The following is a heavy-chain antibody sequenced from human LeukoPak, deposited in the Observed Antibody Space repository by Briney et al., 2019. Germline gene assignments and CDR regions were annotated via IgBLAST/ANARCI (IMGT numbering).Heavy chain of an antibody. J-gene: IGHJ1*01. V-gene: IGHV1-2*02. Sequence: GASVKVSCKTSGYTFTGYHINWVRQAPGQGLEWVGWINPNSGGTNYAQKFQGRVTMTRDTSISTAYMELSRLRSDDTAVYYCARDWARRGYYYDSSGYSHRLPYQHWGQGTLVTVSS. CDR1: GYTFTGYH. D-gene: IGHD3-22*01. CDR3: ARDWARRGYYYDSSGYSHRLPYQH. CDR2: INPNSGGT.